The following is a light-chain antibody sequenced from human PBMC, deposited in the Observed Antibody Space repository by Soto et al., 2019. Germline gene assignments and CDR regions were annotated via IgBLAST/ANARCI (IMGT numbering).Light chain of an antibody. Sequence: EVVMPQSPATLSVSPGARVTLSCRASESVHRNLAWYQQKPGKGPSLLIYYASTRANVVPDRFTGSGSGSEFTFTISSLQSEDFGVYHCQPYSNWPPNFGPGTKV. J-gene: IGKJ3*01. CDR3: QPYSNWPPN. CDR1: ESVHRN. CDR2: YAS. V-gene: IGKV3-15*01.